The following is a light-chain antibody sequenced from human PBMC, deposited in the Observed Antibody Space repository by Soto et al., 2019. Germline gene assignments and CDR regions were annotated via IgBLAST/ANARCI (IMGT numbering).Light chain of an antibody. Sequence: DIQMTQSPSSLSASVGDTVTITCQASQDIRKSLNWYQQKPGKVPKLLIHDASALHGGVPSRFSGSGSGTDFTFTINNLQPEDIATYYCQQYDSLLSFGGGTKVDIK. CDR2: DAS. CDR1: QDIRKS. CDR3: QQYDSLLS. V-gene: IGKV1-33*01. J-gene: IGKJ4*01.